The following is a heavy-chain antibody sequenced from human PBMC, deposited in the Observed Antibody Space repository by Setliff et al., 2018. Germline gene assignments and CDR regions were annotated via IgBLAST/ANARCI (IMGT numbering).Heavy chain of an antibody. CDR3: AREQWLDPPGYYYMDV. Sequence: PSETLSLTCTVSGGSVSSYYWSWIRQPAGKGLEWIGHIYIGGSANYNPSLKSRVTMSIDTSKDQFSLKLNSVTAADMVVYYCAREQWLDPPGYYYMDVWAKGTTVTVS. CDR2: IYIGGSA. J-gene: IGHJ6*03. V-gene: IGHV4-4*07. D-gene: IGHD6-19*01. CDR1: GGSVSSYY.